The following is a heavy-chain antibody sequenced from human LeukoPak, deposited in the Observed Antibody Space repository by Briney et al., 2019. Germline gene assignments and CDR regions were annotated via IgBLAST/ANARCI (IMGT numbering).Heavy chain of an antibody. CDR3: TRGLRAEY. D-gene: IGHD4-17*01. V-gene: IGHV4-59*01. J-gene: IGHJ4*02. Sequence: SETLSLTCTASGGSISSYYWTWIRQPPGKGLEWIGYIYSSVNTDSDPSLKSRVTISVDKSKNQFSLKLRSVTAADTAVYYCTRGLRAEYWGQGTLVTVSS. CDR1: GGSISSYY. CDR2: IYSSVNT.